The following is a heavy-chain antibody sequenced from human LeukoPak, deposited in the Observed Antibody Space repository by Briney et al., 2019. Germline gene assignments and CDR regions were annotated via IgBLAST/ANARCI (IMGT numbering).Heavy chain of an antibody. J-gene: IGHJ4*02. CDR2: ISYDGSNK. D-gene: IGHD1-26*01. CDR3: ARGRRIVGATSIFDY. CDR1: GFTFSSYG. Sequence: PGGSLRLSCAASGFTFSSYGMHWVRQAPGKGLEWVAVISYDGSNKYYADSVKGRFTISRDNSKNTLYLQMNSLRAEDTAVYYCARGRRIVGATSIFDYWGQGTLVTVSS. V-gene: IGHV3-30*03.